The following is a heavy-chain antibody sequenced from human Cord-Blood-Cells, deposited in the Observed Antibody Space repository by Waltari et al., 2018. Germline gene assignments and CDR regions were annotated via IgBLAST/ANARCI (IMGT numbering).Heavy chain of an antibody. D-gene: IGHD6-13*01. J-gene: IGHJ2*01. CDR1: GGSFSGYY. Sequence: QVQLQQWGAGLLKPSETLSLTCAVYGGSFSGYYWSWIRQPPGKGLEWIGEINHSGSTNYNPSLKSRVTISVDTSKNQFSLKLSSVTAADTAVYYCARGPVRSSSWYLRGYWYFDLWGRGTLVTVSS. CDR3: ARGPVRSSSWYLRGYWYFDL. CDR2: INHSGST. V-gene: IGHV4-34*01.